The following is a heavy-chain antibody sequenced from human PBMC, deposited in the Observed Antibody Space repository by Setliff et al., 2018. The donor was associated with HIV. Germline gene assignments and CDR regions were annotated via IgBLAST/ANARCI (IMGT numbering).Heavy chain of an antibody. CDR1: GDSFTSYG. Sequence: ASVKVSCKTSGDSFTSYGFSWVRQAPGQGLEWMGWIKSNSGGTNYAQKFQGRVTMTRDTSISTAYMELSRLRSDDTAVYYCATLDYWGQGTLVTVSS. CDR2: IKSNSGGT. V-gene: IGHV1-2*02. J-gene: IGHJ4*02. CDR3: ATLDY.